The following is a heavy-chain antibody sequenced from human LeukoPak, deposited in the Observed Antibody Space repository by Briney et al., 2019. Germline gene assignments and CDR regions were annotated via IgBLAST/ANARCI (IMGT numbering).Heavy chain of an antibody. CDR1: GGSISSGGYY. V-gene: IGHV4-30-2*01. D-gene: IGHD5-18*01. J-gene: IGHJ4*02. CDR3: ARGHYSYGYSG. Sequence: SQTLSLTCAVSGGSISSGGYYWSWIRQPPGKGLEWIGYIYHSGSTYYNPSLKSRVTISVDRSKNQFSLKLSSVTAADTAVYYCARGHYSYGYSGWGQGTLVTVSS. CDR2: IYHSGST.